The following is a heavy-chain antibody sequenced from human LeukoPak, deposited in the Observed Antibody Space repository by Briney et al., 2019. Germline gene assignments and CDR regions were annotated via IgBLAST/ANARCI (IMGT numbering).Heavy chain of an antibody. CDR3: ARDGAGSYCGGDCYDY. CDR1: GGTFSSYA. V-gene: IGHV1-69*01. Sequence: SVKVSCKASGGTFSSYAISWVRQAPGQGLEWMGGIIPIFGTAYYAQKFQGRVTITADESTSTTYMELSSLRSEDTAVYYCARDGAGSYCGGDCYDYWGQGTLVTVSS. J-gene: IGHJ4*02. CDR2: IIPIFGTA. D-gene: IGHD2-21*01.